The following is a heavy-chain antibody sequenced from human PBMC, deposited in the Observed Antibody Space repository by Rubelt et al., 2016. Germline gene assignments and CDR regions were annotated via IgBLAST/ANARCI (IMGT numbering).Heavy chain of an antibody. V-gene: IGHV3-74*02. D-gene: IGHD1-26*01. CDR2: INSDGSST. J-gene: IGHJ4*02. CDR3: AKGPGGATFDS. Sequence: EVQLVESGGGLVQPGGSLRLSCAASGFTFSSSWMHWVRQAPGKGLVWVSRINSDGSSTNYADSVKGRFTISRDKAKNTLYVRMNSRRAEDTAVYYCAKGPGGATFDSWGQGTLVTVSS. CDR1: GFTFSSSW.